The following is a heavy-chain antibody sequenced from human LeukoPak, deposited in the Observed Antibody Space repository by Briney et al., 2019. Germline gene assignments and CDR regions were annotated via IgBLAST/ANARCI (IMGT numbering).Heavy chain of an antibody. J-gene: IGHJ6*03. CDR1: GFTFSSYN. CDR3: ARDLLGYNYHYMDV. V-gene: IGHV3-21*01. D-gene: IGHD3-16*02. CDR2: ISSSTSYI. Sequence: GGSLRLSCAASGFTFSSYNMNWVRQAPGKGLEWVSSISSSTSYIYYADSVKGRFTISRDNAKNSLYLQMNSLRADDTAVYYCARDLLGYNYHYMDVWGKGTTVTVSS.